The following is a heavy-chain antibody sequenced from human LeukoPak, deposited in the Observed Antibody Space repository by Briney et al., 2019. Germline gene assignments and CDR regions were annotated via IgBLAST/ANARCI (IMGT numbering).Heavy chain of an antibody. Sequence: KSGGSLRLSCAASGFTFSSYSMNWVRQAPGKGLEWVSSISSSSSYIYYADSVKGRFTISRDNAKNSLYLQMNSLRAEDTAVYYCARVANYYGSGSYYKGYYYYGMDVWGQGTTVTVSS. CDR2: ISSSSSYI. CDR1: GFTFSSYS. D-gene: IGHD3-10*01. V-gene: IGHV3-21*01. CDR3: ARVANYYGSGSYYKGYYYYGMDV. J-gene: IGHJ6*02.